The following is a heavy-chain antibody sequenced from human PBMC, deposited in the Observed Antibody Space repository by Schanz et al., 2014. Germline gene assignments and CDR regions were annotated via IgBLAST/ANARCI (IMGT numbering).Heavy chain of an antibody. CDR2: ISSTSTYL. J-gene: IGHJ4*02. Sequence: DVQLVESGGGLVQSGGSLRLSCAASGFNFGDYYMTWVRQAPGKGLEWVSSISSTSTYLYYADSVKGRFTISRDSARNSLYLQMSSLRAEDTAVYYCARGTPFLCDYWGQGTTVSVSS. CDR1: GFNFGDYY. D-gene: IGHD3-16*01. V-gene: IGHV3-21*02. CDR3: ARGTPFLCDY.